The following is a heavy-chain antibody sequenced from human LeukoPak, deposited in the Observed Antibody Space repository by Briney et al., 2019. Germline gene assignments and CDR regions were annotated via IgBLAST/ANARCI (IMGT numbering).Heavy chain of an antibody. D-gene: IGHD6-13*01. J-gene: IGHJ6*02. CDR2: ISGSGGST. CDR1: GFTVSSKY. Sequence: PGGSLRLSCAASGFTVSSKYMSWVRQAPGKGLEWVSAISGSGGSTYYADSVKGRFTISRDNSKNTLYLQMNSLRAEDTAVYYCAKVLAGTFYYYGMDVWGQGTTVTVSS. V-gene: IGHV3-23*01. CDR3: AKVLAGTFYYYGMDV.